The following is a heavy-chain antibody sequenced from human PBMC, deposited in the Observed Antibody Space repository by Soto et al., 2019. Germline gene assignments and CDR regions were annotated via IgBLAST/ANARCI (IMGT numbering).Heavy chain of an antibody. V-gene: IGHV4-59*08. CDR1: GGSISGYY. J-gene: IGHJ3*02. CDR3: ARRSDYCTSGVCYDAFDI. CDR2: VYYIGRT. Sequence: SETLSLTCTVSGGSISGYYWSWIRQPPGKGLELIGYVYYIGRTNYNPSLKSLVTISVDTSKNQFFLNLSSVTAADTAVYYCARRSDYCTSGVCYDAFDIWGQGTMVTVSS. D-gene: IGHD2-8*01.